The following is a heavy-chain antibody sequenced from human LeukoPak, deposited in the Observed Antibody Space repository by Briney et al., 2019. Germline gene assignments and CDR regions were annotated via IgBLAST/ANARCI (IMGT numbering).Heavy chain of an antibody. CDR3: AKDTWLYCSSTSCYPDY. Sequence: GGSLRLSCAASGFTFSSYAMSWVRQAPGKGLEWVSAISGSGGSTYYADSVKGRFTISRDSSKNTLYLQMNSLRAEDTAVYYCAKDTWLYCSSTSCYPDYWGQGTLVTVSS. CDR1: GFTFSSYA. J-gene: IGHJ4*02. V-gene: IGHV3-23*01. D-gene: IGHD2-2*01. CDR2: ISGSGGST.